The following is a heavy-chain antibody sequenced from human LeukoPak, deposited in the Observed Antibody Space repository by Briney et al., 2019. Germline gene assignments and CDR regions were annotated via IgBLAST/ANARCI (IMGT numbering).Heavy chain of an antibody. Sequence: SETQSLTCAVYGGSFSGYYWSWIRQPPGKGLEWIGEINHSGSTNYNPSLKSRVTISVDTSKNQFSLKLSSVTAADTAVYYCARVGWYPTVDYWGQGTLVTVSS. V-gene: IGHV4-34*01. CDR1: GGSFSGYY. J-gene: IGHJ4*02. CDR3: ARVGWYPTVDY. D-gene: IGHD6-19*01. CDR2: INHSGST.